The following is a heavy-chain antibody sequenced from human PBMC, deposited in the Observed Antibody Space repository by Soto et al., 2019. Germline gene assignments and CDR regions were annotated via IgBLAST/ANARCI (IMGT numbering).Heavy chain of an antibody. CDR2: IYYSGST. CDR3: ARESGSGTNAFDI. V-gene: IGHV4-59*01. CDR1: GGSISSYY. J-gene: IGHJ3*02. Sequence: ESLALTCPVSGGSISSYYWSWIRQPPGKGLEWIGYIYYSGSTNYNPSLKSRVTISVDTSKNQFSLKLSSVTAADTAVYYCARESGSGTNAFDIWGKGTMVTVSS. D-gene: IGHD3-10*01.